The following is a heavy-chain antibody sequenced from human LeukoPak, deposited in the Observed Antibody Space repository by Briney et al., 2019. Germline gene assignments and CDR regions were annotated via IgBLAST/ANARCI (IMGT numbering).Heavy chain of an antibody. CDR2: VYYSGTA. CDR3: ARTKSGWYYSDY. CDR1: GGSMRSYY. V-gene: IGHV4-59*08. Sequence: SETLSLTCTVSGGSMRSYYWSWIRQPPGKGLELIGYVYYSGTANYNPSLESRVTILVDTSKSQFSLNLSSVTAADTAVYYCARTKSGWYYSDYWGQGTLVSVSS. D-gene: IGHD6-19*01. J-gene: IGHJ4*02.